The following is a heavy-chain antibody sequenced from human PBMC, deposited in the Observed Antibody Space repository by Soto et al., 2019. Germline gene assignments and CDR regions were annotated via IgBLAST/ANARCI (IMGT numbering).Heavy chain of an antibody. V-gene: IGHV1-3*01. Sequence: GASVKVSCKASGYTFTSYAMHWVRQAPGQRLEWMGWINAGNGNTKYSQKFQGRVTITRDTSASTAYMELSSLRSEDTAVYYCARDYRYNWNHFTPLPWLEYAFDIWGQGTMVTVSS. J-gene: IGHJ3*02. CDR2: INAGNGNT. CDR3: ARDYRYNWNHFTPLPWLEYAFDI. CDR1: GYTFTSYA. D-gene: IGHD1-20*01.